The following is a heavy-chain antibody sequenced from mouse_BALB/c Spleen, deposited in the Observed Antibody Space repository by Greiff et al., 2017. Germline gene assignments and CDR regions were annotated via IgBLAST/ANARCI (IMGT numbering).Heavy chain of an antibody. CDR2: ISNGGGST. V-gene: IGHV5-12-2*01. D-gene: IGHD2-2*01. J-gene: IGHJ4*01. Sequence: EVKLEESGGGLVQPGGSLKLSCAASGFTFSSYTMSWVRQTPEKGLEWVAYISNGGGSTYYPDTVKGRFTISGDNAKNTRYLQMSSLKSEDTAMYYCARLYYGYYDAMDYWGQGTSVTVSS. CDR1: GFTFSSYT. CDR3: ARLYYGYYDAMDY.